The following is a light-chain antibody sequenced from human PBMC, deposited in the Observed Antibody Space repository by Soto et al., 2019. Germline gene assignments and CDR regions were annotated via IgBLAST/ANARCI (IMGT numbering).Light chain of an antibody. CDR2: DAS. J-gene: IGKJ3*01. CDR1: QSIISY. Sequence: DIVLTQSPATLSLSPGERATLSCRASQSIISYLVWFQQKPGQAPRLLIYDASTRATGIPARFSGSGSGTDFTLTISSLEPEDFAVYYCQQRSNWTLTFRPGTKVDIK. V-gene: IGKV3-11*01. CDR3: QQRSNWTLT.